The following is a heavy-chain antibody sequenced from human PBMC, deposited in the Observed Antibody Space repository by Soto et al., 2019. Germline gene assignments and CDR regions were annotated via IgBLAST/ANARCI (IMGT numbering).Heavy chain of an antibody. CDR3: AKDRYDYGDYGPNDY. V-gene: IGHV3-30*18. CDR2: ISYDGSNK. D-gene: IGHD4-17*01. Sequence: VAVISYDGSNKYYADSVKGRFTISRDNSKNTLYLQMNSLRAEDTAVYYCAKDRYDYGDYGPNDYWGQGTLVTVSS. J-gene: IGHJ4*02.